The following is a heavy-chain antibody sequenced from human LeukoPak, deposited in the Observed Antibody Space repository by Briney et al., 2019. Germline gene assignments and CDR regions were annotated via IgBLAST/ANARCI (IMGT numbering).Heavy chain of an antibody. V-gene: IGHV3-73*01. CDR1: GFTFSGSA. CDR2: IRSKANSYAT. Sequence: GGSLRISCAASGFTFSGSAMHWVRQASGKGLEWVGRIRSKANSYATAYAASVKGRFTISRDDSKNTAYLQMNSLKTEDTAVYYCTRHSSGYPYWGQGTLVTVSS. CDR3: TRHSSGYPY. D-gene: IGHD3-3*01. J-gene: IGHJ4*02.